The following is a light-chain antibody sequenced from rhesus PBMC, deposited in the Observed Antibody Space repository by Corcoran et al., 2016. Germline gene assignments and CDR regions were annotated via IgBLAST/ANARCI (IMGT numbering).Light chain of an antibody. CDR3: MQTRQTPLYS. Sequence: DIVLTQTPLSLPITPGESASIACRSTQSLLDTEGYIHLHWYLQTPGQSQQLLIYLGSNRASGVPGRFRGSGSGTDFTMEFSRLEAEDVVVYYCMQTRQTPLYSFGQGTKVEIK. CDR2: LGS. J-gene: IGKJ2*01. V-gene: IGKV2-78*01. CDR1: QSLLDTEGYIH.